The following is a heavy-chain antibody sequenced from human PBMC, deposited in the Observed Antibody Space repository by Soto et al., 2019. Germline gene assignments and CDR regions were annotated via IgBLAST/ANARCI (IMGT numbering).Heavy chain of an antibody. D-gene: IGHD2-15*01. CDR2: IYYSGST. CDR1: GGSISSYY. CDR3: ARAEEYCSGGSCYHDAFDI. V-gene: IGHV4-59*01. Sequence: PSETLSLTCTVSGGSISSYYWSWIRQPPGKGLEWIGYIYYSGSTNYNPSLKSRVTISVDTSKNQFSLKLSSVTAADTAVYYCARAEEYCSGGSCYHDAFDIWGQGTMVTVSS. J-gene: IGHJ3*02.